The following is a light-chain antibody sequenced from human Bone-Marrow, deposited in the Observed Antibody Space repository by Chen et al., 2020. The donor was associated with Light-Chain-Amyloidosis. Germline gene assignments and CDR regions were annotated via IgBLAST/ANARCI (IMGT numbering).Light chain of an antibody. CDR1: NIGSTS. V-gene: IGLV3-21*02. CDR2: DDS. J-gene: IGLJ3*02. Sequence: SYVLTQPSSVSVAPGQTATIACGGNNIGSTSVQWYQQTPGQAPLLVVYDDSDRPSGIPVRLSGSNSGNTATLTISRVEAGDEADYYCQVWDRRSDRPVFGGGTKLTVL. CDR3: QVWDRRSDRPV.